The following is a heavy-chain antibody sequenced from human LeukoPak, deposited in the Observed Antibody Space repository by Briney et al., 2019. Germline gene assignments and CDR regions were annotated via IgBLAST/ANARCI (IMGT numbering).Heavy chain of an antibody. J-gene: IGHJ4*02. V-gene: IGHV3-30*02. D-gene: IGHD1-26*01. CDR2: IRYDGSNK. Sequence: SCKASGYTFTSYAMHWVRQAPGKGLEWVAFIRYDGSNKYYADSVKGRFTISRDNSKNTLYLQMNSLRAEDTAVYYCAPLQVGAFDYWGQGTLVTVSS. CDR1: GYTFTSYA. CDR3: APLQVGAFDY.